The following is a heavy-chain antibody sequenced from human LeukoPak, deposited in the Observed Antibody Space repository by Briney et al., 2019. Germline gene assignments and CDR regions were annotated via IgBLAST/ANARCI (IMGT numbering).Heavy chain of an antibody. CDR2: ISAYNVNT. Sequence: GASVKVSCKASGYTFTSYGISWVRQAPGQGLEWMGWISAYNVNTNYAQKLQGRVTMTTDTSTSTAYMELRSLRSDDTAVYYCARDPRDLFRRYCSGGSCYGSDPWGQGTLVTVPP. J-gene: IGHJ5*02. CDR3: ARDPRDLFRRYCSGGSCYGSDP. CDR1: GYTFTSYG. D-gene: IGHD2-15*01. V-gene: IGHV1-18*01.